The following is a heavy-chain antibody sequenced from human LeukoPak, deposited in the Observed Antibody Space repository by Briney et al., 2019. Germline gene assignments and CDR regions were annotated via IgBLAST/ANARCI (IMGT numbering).Heavy chain of an antibody. V-gene: IGHV3-7*01. J-gene: IGHJ4*02. D-gene: IGHD6-13*01. CDR2: INQDGSEM. CDR1: GFTFSNYW. CDR3: ASHGRDSSSWYYFDY. Sequence: GGSLRLSCAASGFTFSNYWMSWVRQAPGKGLEWLANINQDGSEMYYVDSVKGRFTISRDNGKNSLYLQINSLRADDTAVYYCASHGRDSSSWYYFDYWGQGTLVTVSS.